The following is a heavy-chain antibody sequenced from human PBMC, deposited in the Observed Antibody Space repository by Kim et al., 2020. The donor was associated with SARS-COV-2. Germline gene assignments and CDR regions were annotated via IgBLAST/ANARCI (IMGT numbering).Heavy chain of an antibody. Sequence: GGSLRLSCAASGFTFSSYSMNWVRQAPGKGLEWVSSISSSSSYIYYADSVKGRFTISRDNAKNSLYLQMNSLRAEDTAVYYCARESYYYDSSGYYPDFDYWGQRTLVTVSS. CDR3: ARESYYYDSSGYYPDFDY. CDR2: ISSSSSYI. D-gene: IGHD3-22*01. V-gene: IGHV3-21*01. CDR1: GFTFSSYS. J-gene: IGHJ4*02.